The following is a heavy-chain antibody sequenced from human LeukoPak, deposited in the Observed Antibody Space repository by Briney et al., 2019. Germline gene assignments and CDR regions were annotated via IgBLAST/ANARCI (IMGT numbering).Heavy chain of an antibody. V-gene: IGHV4-4*07. Sequence: PSETLSLTCAVYGGSFSGYYWSWIRQPAGKGLEWIGRIHTSGASNYNPSLKSRVTMSVDTSKNQFSLKLSSVTAANTAVYYCARDRGYGDYDYAFDYWGQGTLVTVSS. CDR1: GGSFSGYY. CDR3: ARDRGYGDYDYAFDY. D-gene: IGHD4-17*01. J-gene: IGHJ4*02. CDR2: IHTSGAS.